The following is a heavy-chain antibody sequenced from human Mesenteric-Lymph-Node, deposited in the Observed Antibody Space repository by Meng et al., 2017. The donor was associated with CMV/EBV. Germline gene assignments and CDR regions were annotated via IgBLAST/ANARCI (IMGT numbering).Heavy chain of an antibody. J-gene: IGHJ3*02. Sequence: SGPTLVKPTQTLTLTCNFSWFSLRTSGVGVGWIRQPPGKAPEWLANIYWNEDKRYRPSLQGRLTITKDTSKNLVVLSMTTMDPVDTGTYYCAHFTTYHDGWNPHYTGPRDVFDIWGQGTVVTVSS. D-gene: IGHD3-3*01. CDR1: WFSLRTSGVG. CDR2: IYWNEDK. CDR3: AHFTTYHDGWNPHYTGPRDVFDI. V-gene: IGHV2-5*01.